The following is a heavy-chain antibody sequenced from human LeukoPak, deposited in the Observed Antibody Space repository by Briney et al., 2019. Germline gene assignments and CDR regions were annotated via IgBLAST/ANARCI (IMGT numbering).Heavy chain of an antibody. CDR2: INHSGST. D-gene: IGHD5-18*01. CDR3: ARGDSDGYRY. Sequence: PSETLSLTCAVYGGSFSGYYWSWIRQPPGKGLEWIGEINHSGSTNYNPSLKSRVTISVDTSKNQFSLKLSSVTAADTAVYYCARGDSDGYRYWGQGTLVTVSS. V-gene: IGHV4-34*01. CDR1: GGSFSGYY. J-gene: IGHJ4*02.